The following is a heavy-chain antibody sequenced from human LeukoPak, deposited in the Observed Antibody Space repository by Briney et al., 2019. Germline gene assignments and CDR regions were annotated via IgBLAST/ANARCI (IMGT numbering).Heavy chain of an antibody. D-gene: IGHD1-26*01. CDR3: ARGGVGANNFDY. Sequence: GGSLRLSCAASGFRFSSYAMSWVRQAPGKGLEWVSVIYSGGSTYYADSVKGRFTISRDNSKNTLYLQMNSLRAEDTAVYYCARGGVGANNFDYWGQGTLATVSS. CDR2: IYSGGST. V-gene: IGHV3-66*01. CDR1: GFRFSSYA. J-gene: IGHJ4*02.